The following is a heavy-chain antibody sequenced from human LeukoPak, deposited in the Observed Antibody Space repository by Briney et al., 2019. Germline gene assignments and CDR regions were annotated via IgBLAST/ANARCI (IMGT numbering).Heavy chain of an antibody. CDR3: GRGRYSSGWYIARWFDP. J-gene: IGHJ5*02. D-gene: IGHD6-19*01. CDR2: IKHSAST. V-gene: IGHV4-34*01. CDR1: GGSFSGYY. Sequence: SETLSLTCAVYGGSFSGYYWSWIRQPPGKGLEWIGEIKHSASTTYNPSLKSRLTLTPDTSKNPFPLKPRLVNPADTPDYYCGRGRYSSGWYIARWFDPWGQGTLVTVSS.